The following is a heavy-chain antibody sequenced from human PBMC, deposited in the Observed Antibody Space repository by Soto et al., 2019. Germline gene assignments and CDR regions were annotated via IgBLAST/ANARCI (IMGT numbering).Heavy chain of an antibody. V-gene: IGHV1-2*02. CDR2: INPNSGGT. CDR3: ARRKGDYCDSSGYHYYFDY. D-gene: IGHD3-22*01. Sequence: ASVKVSCKASGYTFTGYYMHWVRQAPGQGLEWMGWINPNSGGTKSAQKFQGRVTMTRDTSISTAYMELSRLRSDDTAVYYCARRKGDYCDSSGYHYYFDYWGQGTLVTVSS. CDR1: GYTFTGYY. J-gene: IGHJ4*02.